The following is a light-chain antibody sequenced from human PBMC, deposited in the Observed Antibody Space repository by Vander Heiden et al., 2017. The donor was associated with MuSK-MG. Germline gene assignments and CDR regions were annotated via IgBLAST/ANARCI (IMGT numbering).Light chain of an antibody. CDR2: TSS. CDR3: RRANSFPLT. Sequence: IQMTQSPSSVSASAGVRVTITCRASLGISTWLAWHQQKPGKAPKLLISTSSKLQSGVPSRFSGRGSGTDFTLSISSLQPEDFATYYCRRANSFPLTFGGGTKVEIK. J-gene: IGKJ4*01. V-gene: IGKV1-12*01. CDR1: LGISTW.